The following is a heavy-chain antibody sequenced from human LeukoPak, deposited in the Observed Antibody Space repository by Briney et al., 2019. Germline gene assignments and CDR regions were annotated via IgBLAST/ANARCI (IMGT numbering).Heavy chain of an antibody. CDR3: ARARRFGDLNWFDP. V-gene: IGHV4-61*02. Sequence: SETLSLTCTVSGGSISSSSYYWSWIRQPAGKGLEWIGRIYTSGSTNYNPSLKSRVTMSVDTSKNQFSLKLSSVTAADTAVYYCARARRFGDLNWFDPWGQGTLVTVSS. D-gene: IGHD3-10*01. J-gene: IGHJ5*02. CDR2: IYTSGST. CDR1: GGSISSSSYY.